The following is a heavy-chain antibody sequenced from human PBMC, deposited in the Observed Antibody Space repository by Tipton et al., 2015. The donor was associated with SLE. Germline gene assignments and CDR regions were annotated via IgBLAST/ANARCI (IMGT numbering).Heavy chain of an antibody. V-gene: IGHV3-30*02. Sequence: SLRLSCAASGFTFSSYGMHWVRQAPGKGLEWVAFIRYDGNNKYYADSVKGRFTISRDNSKNTLYLQMSSLRAEDTAVYYCVSSNSQYYYGMDVWGQGTTVTVSS. CDR2: IRYDGNNK. CDR3: VSSNSQYYYGMDV. J-gene: IGHJ6*02. CDR1: GFTFSSYG. D-gene: IGHD6-13*01.